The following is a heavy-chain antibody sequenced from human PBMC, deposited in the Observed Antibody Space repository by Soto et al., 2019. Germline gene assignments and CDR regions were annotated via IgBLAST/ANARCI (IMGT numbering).Heavy chain of an antibody. CDR3: ARVANRRIST. Sequence: PSETLSLTCAVYGGSFGGYYWSWIRQPPGKGLEWIGEINHSGSTNYNPSLKSRVNISVDTSKNQFSLKLSSVTAADTAVYYCARVANRRISTWGQGTLVTVSS. D-gene: IGHD1-26*01. CDR2: INHSGST. J-gene: IGHJ4*02. CDR1: GGSFGGYY. V-gene: IGHV4-34*01.